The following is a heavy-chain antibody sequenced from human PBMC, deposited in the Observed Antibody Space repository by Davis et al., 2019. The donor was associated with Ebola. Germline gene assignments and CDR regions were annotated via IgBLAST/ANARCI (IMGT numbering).Heavy chain of an antibody. V-gene: IGHV1-58*02. CDR2: IVVGSGNT. CDR1: GFTFTSSA. Sequence: AASVKVSCKAYGFTFTSSAMQWVRQTRGQRLEWIGWIVVGSGNTNYAQKFQGRVTISRDMSTSTSYLDLSNVRSEDTAVYYCAASAGTVGNFDYWGQGTLVTVSS. D-gene: IGHD1-14*01. CDR3: AASAGTVGNFDY. J-gene: IGHJ4*01.